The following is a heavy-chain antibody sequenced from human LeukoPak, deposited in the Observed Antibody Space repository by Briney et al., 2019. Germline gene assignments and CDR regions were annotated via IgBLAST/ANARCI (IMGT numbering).Heavy chain of an antibody. D-gene: IGHD3-3*01. CDR1: GGSISSYY. CDR3: ASLVGSGYFYDAFDI. CDR2: IYYSGST. V-gene: IGHV4-59*08. Sequence: SETLSLTCTVSGGSISSYYWSWFRQPPGKGLECIGYIYYSGSTNYNPSLKSRVTISVDTSKNQFSLKLSSVTAADTAVYYCASLVGSGYFYDAFDIWGQGTMVTVSS. J-gene: IGHJ3*02.